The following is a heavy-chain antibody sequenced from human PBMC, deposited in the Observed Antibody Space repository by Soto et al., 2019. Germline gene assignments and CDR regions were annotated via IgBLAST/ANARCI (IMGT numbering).Heavy chain of an antibody. J-gene: IGHJ6*03. CDR2: IKSKTDGGTT. CDR1: GFTFSNAW. Sequence: GGSLRLSCAASGFTFSNAWMSWVRQAPGKGLEWVGRIKSKTDGGTTDYAAPVKGRFTISRDDSKNTLYLQMNSLKTEVTAVYYCTTDRPHCSGGSCYYYYYMDVWGKGTTVTVSS. CDR3: TTDRPHCSGGSCYYYYYMDV. V-gene: IGHV3-15*01. D-gene: IGHD2-15*01.